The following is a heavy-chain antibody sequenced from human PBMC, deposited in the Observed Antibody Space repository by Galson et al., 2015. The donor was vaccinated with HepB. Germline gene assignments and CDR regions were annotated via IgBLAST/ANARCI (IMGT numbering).Heavy chain of an antibody. Sequence: SLRLSCAASGFTFSDYYMSWIRQAPGKGLEWVSYISSSGSTIYYADSVKGRFTISRDNAKNSLYLQMNSLRAEDTAVYYCARVRGYSHGYGADYYYYMDVWGKGTTVTVSS. CDR3: ARVRGYSHGYGADYYYYMDV. V-gene: IGHV3-11*01. D-gene: IGHD5-18*01. J-gene: IGHJ6*03. CDR1: GFTFSDYY. CDR2: ISSSGSTI.